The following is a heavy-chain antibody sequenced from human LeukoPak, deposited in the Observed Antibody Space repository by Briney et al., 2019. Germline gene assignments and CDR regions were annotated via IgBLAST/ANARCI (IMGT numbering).Heavy chain of an antibody. V-gene: IGHV1-18*04. J-gene: IGHJ4*02. CDR3: ARDRGALPLTTFFDY. CDR2: ISAYNGNT. D-gene: IGHD3-16*01. CDR1: GYTFSMYG. Sequence: GASVRLSCKASGYTFSMYGVSWVRQAPGQGLEWMGWISAYNGNTKYAQRLQGRVTMATDTSTSTAYMELRSLRSDDTAVYYCARDRGALPLTTFFDYWGQGTLVTVSA.